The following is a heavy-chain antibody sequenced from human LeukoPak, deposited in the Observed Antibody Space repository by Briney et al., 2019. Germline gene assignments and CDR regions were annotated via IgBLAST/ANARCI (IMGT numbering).Heavy chain of an antibody. V-gene: IGHV4-38-2*02. CDR2: IYHSGST. Sequence: SETLSLTCTVSGYSISSGYYWGWIRQPPGKGLEWIGSIYHSGSTYYNPSLKSRVTISVDTSKNQFSLKLSSVTAADTAVYYCARAAGMFSDAFDIWGQGTMVTVSS. D-gene: IGHD3-10*01. CDR3: ARAAGMFSDAFDI. CDR1: GYSISSGYY. J-gene: IGHJ3*02.